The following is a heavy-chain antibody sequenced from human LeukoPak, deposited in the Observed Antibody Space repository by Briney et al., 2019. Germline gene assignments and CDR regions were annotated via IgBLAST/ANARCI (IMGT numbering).Heavy chain of an antibody. D-gene: IGHD2-21*02. CDR2: IYYSGSS. Sequence: PSQTLSLTCTVSGGSISSGGYHWSWIGQHPGKGLVWIGYIYYSGSSYYNPSLKSRVTISVDTSKNQFSLKLSSVTAADTAVYYCARAYCGGDCYSDYFDYWGQGTLVTVSS. CDR3: ARAYCGGDCYSDYFDY. CDR1: GGSISSGGYH. J-gene: IGHJ4*02. V-gene: IGHV4-31*03.